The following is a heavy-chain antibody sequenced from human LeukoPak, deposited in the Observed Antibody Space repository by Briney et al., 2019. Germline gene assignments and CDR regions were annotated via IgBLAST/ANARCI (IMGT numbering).Heavy chain of an antibody. D-gene: IGHD3-10*01. CDR3: GSITMVRGVIY. CDR1: GGSISSSSYY. CDR2: IYYGGST. J-gene: IGHJ4*02. Sequence: SETLSLTCTVSGGSISSSSYYWGWIRQPPGKGLEWIGCIYYGGSTYYNPSLKSRVTISVDTSKNQFSLKLSSVTAADTAVYYCGSITMVRGVIYWGQGTLVTVSS. V-gene: IGHV4-39*01.